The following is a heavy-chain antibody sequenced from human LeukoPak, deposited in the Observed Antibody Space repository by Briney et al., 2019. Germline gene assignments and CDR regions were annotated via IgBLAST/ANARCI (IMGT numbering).Heavy chain of an antibody. J-gene: IGHJ4*02. V-gene: IGHV1-2*02. D-gene: IGHD3-9*01. CDR3: ASRFFDWSLDY. CDR1: GYTFTGYY. Sequence: GASVKVSCKASGYTFTGYYMHWVRQAPGQGLEWMGWINPNSGGTNYAQKFQGRVTMTRNTSISTAYMELSSLRSEDTAVYYCASRFFDWSLDYWGQGTLVTVSS. CDR2: INPNSGGT.